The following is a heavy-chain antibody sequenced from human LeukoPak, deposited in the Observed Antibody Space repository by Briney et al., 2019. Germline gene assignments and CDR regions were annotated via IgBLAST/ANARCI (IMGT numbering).Heavy chain of an antibody. CDR3: ARDHCSSTSCFPSGTNYFDS. D-gene: IGHD2-2*01. CDR1: GFTFSSYT. CDR2: ISSSRSYI. J-gene: IGHJ4*02. V-gene: IGHV3-21*01. Sequence: PGGSLRLSCAASGFTFSSYTMNWVRQAPGKGLEWVTSISSSRSYIYNADSVKGRFTISRDNAKNSLYLQMNSLRAEDTAVYYCARDHCSSTSCFPSGTNYFDSWGQGTPVTVSS.